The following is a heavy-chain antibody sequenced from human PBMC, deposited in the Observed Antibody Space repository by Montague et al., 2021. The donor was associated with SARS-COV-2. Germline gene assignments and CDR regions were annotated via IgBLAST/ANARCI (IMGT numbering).Heavy chain of an antibody. Sequence: SETLSLTCTVSGGSISSSSYYWGWIRQPPGKGLEWIGSIYYSGSTYYNPSLKSRVTISVDTSKNQSSLKLSSVTAADTAVYYCALGREVAAANFDYWGQGTLVTVSS. CDR3: ALGREVAAANFDY. CDR1: GGSISSSSYY. CDR2: IYYSGST. V-gene: IGHV4-39*01. D-gene: IGHD6-13*01. J-gene: IGHJ4*02.